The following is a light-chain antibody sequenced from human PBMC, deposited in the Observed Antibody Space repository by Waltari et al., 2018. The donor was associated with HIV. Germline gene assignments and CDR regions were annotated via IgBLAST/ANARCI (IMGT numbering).Light chain of an antibody. CDR3: QQYNSYST. CDR1: QSISSW. CDR2: KAS. V-gene: IGKV1-5*03. J-gene: IGKJ2*01. Sequence: DNQMTQSPSTLSASVGDRVNITCRASQSISSWLAWYQQKPGKAPKLLIYKASSLESGVPSRFSGSGSGTEFTLTVSSLQPDDFATYYCQQYNSYSTFGQGTKLEIK.